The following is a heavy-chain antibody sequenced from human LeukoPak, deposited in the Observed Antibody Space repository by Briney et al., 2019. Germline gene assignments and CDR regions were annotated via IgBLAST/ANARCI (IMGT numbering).Heavy chain of an antibody. J-gene: IGHJ5*02. D-gene: IGHD1-26*01. Sequence: GGSLRLSCAASGFTFSDYYMSWIRQAPGKGLEWVSYISSSGSTIYYADSVKGRFTISRDNAKNSLYLQMNSLRAEDTAVYYCARDGDSGSYYTAWFDPWGQGTLVTVSS. CDR3: ARDGDSGSYYTAWFDP. V-gene: IGHV3-11*01. CDR1: GFTFSDYY. CDR2: ISSSGSTI.